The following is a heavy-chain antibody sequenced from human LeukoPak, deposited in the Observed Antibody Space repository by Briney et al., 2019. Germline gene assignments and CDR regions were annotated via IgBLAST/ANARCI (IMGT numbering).Heavy chain of an antibody. D-gene: IGHD2-15*01. V-gene: IGHV5-51*01. Sequence: GESLKISCKGSGYSFTNYWIAWVRQMPGKGLEWMGIIYPGDSDTRYSPSFQGQVTISADKSISTAYLQWSSLKASDTAMYYCARRYCSGGSCLDYWGQGTLVTVSS. CDR1: GYSFTNYW. CDR2: IYPGDSDT. J-gene: IGHJ4*02. CDR3: ARRYCSGGSCLDY.